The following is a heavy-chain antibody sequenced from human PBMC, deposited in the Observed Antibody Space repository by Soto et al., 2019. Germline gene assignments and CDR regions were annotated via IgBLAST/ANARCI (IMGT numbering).Heavy chain of an antibody. CDR1: GGSISSSSYY. CDR2: IYYSGST. CDR3: ARTYYDILTGPIINWFDP. J-gene: IGHJ5*02. D-gene: IGHD3-9*01. V-gene: IGHV4-39*01. Sequence: SETLSLTCTVSGGSISSSSYYWGWIRQPPGKGLEWIGSIYYSGSTYYNPSLKSRVTISVDTSKNQFSLKLSSVTAADTAVYYCARTYYDILTGPIINWFDPWGQGTLVTVSS.